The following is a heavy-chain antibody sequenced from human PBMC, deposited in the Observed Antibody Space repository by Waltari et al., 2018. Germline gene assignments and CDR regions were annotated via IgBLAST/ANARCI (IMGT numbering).Heavy chain of an antibody. V-gene: IGHV3-7*01. J-gene: IGHJ4*02. D-gene: IGHD3-10*01. CDR2: IKQDGSEQ. Sequence: EVQLVESGGGLVQPGGSWGLSCEPSSSIFSTSGMMWVRQAPGKGLEWVANIKQDGSEQYYVDSVKGRFTISRDNAKNSLYLQMNSLRAEDTALYYCARGEPSGSYVFDSWGQGTLVTVSS. CDR1: SSIFSTSG. CDR3: ARGEPSGSYVFDS.